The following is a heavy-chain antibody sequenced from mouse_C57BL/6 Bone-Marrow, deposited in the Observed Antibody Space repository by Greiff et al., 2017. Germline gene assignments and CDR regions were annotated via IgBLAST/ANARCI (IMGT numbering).Heavy chain of an antibody. Sequence: EVQVVESGGGLVKPGGSLKLSCAASGFTFSSYAMSWVRQTPEKRLEWVATISDGGSYTYYPDNVKGRFTISRDNAKNNLYLQMSHLKSEDTAVYYCARDLLCRFAYWGQGTLVTVSA. J-gene: IGHJ3*01. CDR3: ARDLLCRFAY. CDR2: ISDGGSYT. CDR1: GFTFSSYA. V-gene: IGHV5-4*01. D-gene: IGHD2-1*01.